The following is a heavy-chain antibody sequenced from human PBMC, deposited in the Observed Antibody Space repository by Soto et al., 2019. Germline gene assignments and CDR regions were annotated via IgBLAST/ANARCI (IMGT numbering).Heavy chain of an antibody. CDR2: TSYDGSNK. V-gene: IGHV3-30-3*01. CDR3: ARDWETSATGLIDS. Sequence: LRLSCVASGFTFSSYALHWVRQAPGKGLEWVAVTSYDGSNKYYADSVEGRFTISRDNSKNTLYLQTSSLTTEDTAMYYCARDWETSATGLIDSWGQGTLVTVSS. CDR1: GFTFSSYA. J-gene: IGHJ4*02. D-gene: IGHD3-9*01.